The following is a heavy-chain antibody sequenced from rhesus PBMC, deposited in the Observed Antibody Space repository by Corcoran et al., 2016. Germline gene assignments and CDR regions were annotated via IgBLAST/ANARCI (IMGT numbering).Heavy chain of an antibody. CDR2: LYGSHGTT. V-gene: IGHV4-76*01. CDR3: ARRQGPFDY. Sequence: QVQLRESGPGVVKPSETLSLTCAVSGTSITSNYDWSWIRQPPGKGLEWIGYLYGSHGTTTYNPSRKNRVTISKDASKNQFCLKLSSVTAADTAVYYCARRQGPFDYWGQGVLVTVSS. J-gene: IGHJ4*01. CDR1: GTSITSNYD.